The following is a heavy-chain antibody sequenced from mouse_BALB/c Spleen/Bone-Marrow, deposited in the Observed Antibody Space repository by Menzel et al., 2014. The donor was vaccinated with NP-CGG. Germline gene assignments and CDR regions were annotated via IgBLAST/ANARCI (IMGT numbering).Heavy chain of an antibody. Sequence: EVKLMESGPGLVKPSQTVSLTCTVTGISITTGNYRWSWIRQFPGNKLEWIGYIYYSGTITYNPPLTSRTTITRDTSKNQFFLEMNSLTAEDTATYYCARYDGYYFDYWGQGTTLTVSS. CDR3: ARYDGYYFDY. CDR1: GISITTGNYR. D-gene: IGHD2-3*01. V-gene: IGHV3-5*02. CDR2: IYYSGTI. J-gene: IGHJ2*01.